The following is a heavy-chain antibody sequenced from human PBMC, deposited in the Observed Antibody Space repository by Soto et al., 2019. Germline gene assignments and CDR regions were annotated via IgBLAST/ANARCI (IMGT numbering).Heavy chain of an antibody. CDR2: IRGSGSST. Sequence: EVQLLESGGGFIQPGGSLRLSCAASGFTFSTYAMSWVRQAPGKGLEWVSAIRGSGSSTYYADSVKGRFTISRDNSKNTLFLQRNSLRAEDTAVYYCAKLDKGYCSGGSCYFDCWGQGTLVTVSS. CDR3: AKLDKGYCSGGSCYFDC. CDR1: GFTFSTYA. D-gene: IGHD2-15*01. V-gene: IGHV3-23*01. J-gene: IGHJ4*02.